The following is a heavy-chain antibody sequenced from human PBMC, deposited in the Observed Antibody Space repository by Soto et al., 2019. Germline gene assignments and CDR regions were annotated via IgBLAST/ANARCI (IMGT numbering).Heavy chain of an antibody. Sequence: QVQLVESGGGVVQPGRSLRLSCAGSGFSFSSYTMHWVRQAPGKGLEWVALISFDSSNKYYAASVKGRFSISRDNSKHTVFLQMDSLRPDDTALYYCARDRLRLGELSLIGYFDYWGQGTLVTVSS. D-gene: IGHD3-16*02. CDR3: ARDRLRLGELSLIGYFDY. CDR2: ISFDSSNK. J-gene: IGHJ4*02. V-gene: IGHV3-30*01. CDR1: GFSFSSYT.